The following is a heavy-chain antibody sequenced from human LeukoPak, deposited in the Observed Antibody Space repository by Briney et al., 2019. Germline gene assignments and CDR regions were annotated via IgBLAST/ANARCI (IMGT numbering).Heavy chain of an antibody. D-gene: IGHD3-9*01. CDR2: IYTSGST. J-gene: IGHJ3*02. CDR1: GGSISSYY. Sequence: SETPSLTCTVSGGSISSYYWSWIRQPAGKGLEWIGRIYTSGSTNYNPSLKSRVTMSVDTSKNQFSLKLSSVTAADTAVYYCASQVLTGSYLDAFDIWGQGTMVTVSS. V-gene: IGHV4-4*07. CDR3: ASQVLTGSYLDAFDI.